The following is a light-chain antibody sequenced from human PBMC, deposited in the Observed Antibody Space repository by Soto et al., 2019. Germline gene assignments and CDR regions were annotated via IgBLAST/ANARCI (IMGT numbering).Light chain of an antibody. Sequence: QSVLTQPPSVSAAPGQKVTLSCSGSSSNFGINDVSWYQQLPGTAPKLLIYDNYRRPSGIPDRFSGSKSGTSATLGITGLQTGDEADYYCGTWDSSLSVNHVFGTGTKVTVL. J-gene: IGLJ1*01. V-gene: IGLV1-51*01. CDR1: SSNFGIND. CDR3: GTWDSSLSVNHV. CDR2: DNY.